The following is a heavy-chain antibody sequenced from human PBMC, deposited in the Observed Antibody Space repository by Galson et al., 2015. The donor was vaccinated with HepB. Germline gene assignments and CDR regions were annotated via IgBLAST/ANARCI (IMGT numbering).Heavy chain of an antibody. CDR1: GYTLTELS. V-gene: IGHV1-69*13. J-gene: IGHJ6*02. CDR2: IIPIFGTA. D-gene: IGHD4-11*01. Sequence: SVKVSCKVSGYTLTELSMHWMRQAPGQGLEWMGGIIPIFGTANYAQKFQGRVTITADESTSTAYMELSSLRSEDTAVYYCARDRTTVTTNYGMDVWGQGTTVTVSS. CDR3: ARDRTTVTTNYGMDV.